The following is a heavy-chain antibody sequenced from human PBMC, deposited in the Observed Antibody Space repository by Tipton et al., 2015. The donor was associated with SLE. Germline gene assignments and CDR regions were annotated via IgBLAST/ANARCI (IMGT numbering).Heavy chain of an antibody. Sequence: SLRLSCTTSGFTFADYGLSWVRQAPGKGLEWVGFIGVKAYGETTQYAASVKGRFTISRDDSQSIAYLQMNSLKVEDTGLYYCVRDSTWNDSDYWGQGTPVTVSS. CDR2: IGVKAYGETT. CDR3: VRDSTWNDSDY. V-gene: IGHV3-49*04. J-gene: IGHJ4*02. CDR1: GFTFADYG. D-gene: IGHD1-1*01.